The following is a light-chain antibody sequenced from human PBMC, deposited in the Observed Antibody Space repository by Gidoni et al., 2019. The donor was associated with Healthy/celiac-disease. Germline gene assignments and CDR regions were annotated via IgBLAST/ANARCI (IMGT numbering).Light chain of an antibody. V-gene: IGKV1-27*01. Sequence: IQMTQSPSSLSASVGDRVTLTCRAGQGISNYLAWYQQKPGKVPKLLIYAASTLQSGVPSRFSGSGSGTDFTLTISSLQPEDVATYYCQKYNSAPWTFGQGTKVEIK. J-gene: IGKJ1*01. CDR2: AAS. CDR1: QGISNY. CDR3: QKYNSAPWT.